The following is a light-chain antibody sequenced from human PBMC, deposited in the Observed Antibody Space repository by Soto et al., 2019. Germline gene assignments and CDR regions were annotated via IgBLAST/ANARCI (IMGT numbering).Light chain of an antibody. CDR2: GAS. CDR3: QQYNNWPHT. CDR1: QSVSSN. Sequence: EILMTQSPGTLSVSPGETATLSCRASQSVSSNLAWYQQKPGQAPRLLVYGASTTATGIPAKFSGSGSGTEFTLTISSLQSEDFEVYYCQQYNNWPHTFGQGTKVEIK. J-gene: IGKJ1*01. V-gene: IGKV3-15*01.